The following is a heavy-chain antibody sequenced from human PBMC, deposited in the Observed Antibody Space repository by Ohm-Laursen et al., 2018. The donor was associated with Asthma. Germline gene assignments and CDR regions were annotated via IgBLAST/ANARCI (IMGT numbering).Heavy chain of an antibody. D-gene: IGHD2-15*01. Sequence: SLRLSCAASGFTFSSYSMNWVRQAPGKGLEWVASISTASSFIYYADLVKGRFTISRDNAKNSLYLQMNSLRAEDTAVYYCARDGSHGGFDYWGQGTLVTVSS. CDR1: GFTFSSYS. J-gene: IGHJ4*02. V-gene: IGHV3-21*01. CDR2: ISTASSFI. CDR3: ARDGSHGGFDY.